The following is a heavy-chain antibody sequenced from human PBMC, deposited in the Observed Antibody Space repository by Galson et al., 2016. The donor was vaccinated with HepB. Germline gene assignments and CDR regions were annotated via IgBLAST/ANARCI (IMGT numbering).Heavy chain of an antibody. CDR1: GFTLNNYA. Sequence: SLRLSCAASGFTLNNYAMSWVRQAAGKGLEWVSAISGGDGRTYYADSVRGRFTISRHKSKNTLYLQMDSLRVEDTAIYYCAKARGQWLGFDPWGQGTLDTVPS. J-gene: IGHJ5*02. CDR3: AKARGQWLGFDP. CDR2: ISGGDGRT. V-gene: IGHV3-23*01. D-gene: IGHD6-19*01.